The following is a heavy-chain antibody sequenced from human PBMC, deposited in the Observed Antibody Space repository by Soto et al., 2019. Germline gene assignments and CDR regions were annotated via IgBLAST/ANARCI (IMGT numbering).Heavy chain of an antibody. CDR1: GFNFNTYA. J-gene: IGHJ3*01. CDR2: ISGGGGSI. D-gene: IGHD3-10*02. V-gene: IGHV3-23*01. Sequence: GGSLRLSCAASGFNFNTYAMSWVRQAPGKGLEWVSGISGGGGSIHYVDSVKVRFTISRDNSKNTLYLQMDSLRGEDTAVYYCAKGKSSNYVSHAFDVWGQGTMVTVSS. CDR3: AKGKSSNYVSHAFDV.